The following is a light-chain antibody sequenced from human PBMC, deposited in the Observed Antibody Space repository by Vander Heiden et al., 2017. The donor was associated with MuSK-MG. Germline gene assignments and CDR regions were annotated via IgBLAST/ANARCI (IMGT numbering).Light chain of an antibody. J-gene: IGLJ1*01. CDR3: SSSTTSTTFI. CDR2: EVS. CDR1: SSDVGHADR. Sequence: SALTQPPSVSGSPRPSVPIFCTGTSSDVGHADRLTWYQQAPGTVPRLMIYEVSKRSAGVPDRFSGSRSGNTASLTISGLQAEDEADYYCSSSTTSTTFIFGSGTKVTVL. V-gene: IGLV2-18*02.